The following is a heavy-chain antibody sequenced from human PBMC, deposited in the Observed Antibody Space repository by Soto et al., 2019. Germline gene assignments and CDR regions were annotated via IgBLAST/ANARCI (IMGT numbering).Heavy chain of an antibody. Sequence: QVQLVQSGAEVREPGASVKVSCKASGYSFTSLDINWVRQTAGQGLEWMGWMQPSTGRTGYAQKFQGRVTMTRDTSINAAYRELTTLTADDTALYYCARGVSAGFDYWGQGTLVTVSS. J-gene: IGHJ4*02. CDR3: ARGVSAGFDY. CDR2: MQPSTGRT. V-gene: IGHV1-8*01. CDR1: GYSFTSLD. D-gene: IGHD3-10*01.